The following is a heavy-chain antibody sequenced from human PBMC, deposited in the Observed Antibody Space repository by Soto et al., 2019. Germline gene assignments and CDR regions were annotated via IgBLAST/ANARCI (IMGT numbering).Heavy chain of an antibody. CDR2: IKQDGSEK. J-gene: IGHJ4*02. CDR3: ARDEDTAMAPFDY. CDR1: GFTFSSYW. D-gene: IGHD5-18*01. V-gene: IGHV3-7*01. Sequence: GGSLRLSCAASGFTFSSYWMSWVRQAPGKGLEWLANIKQDGSEKYYVDSVKGRFTISRDNAKNSLYLQMNSLRAEDTAVYYCARDEDTAMAPFDYWGQGTLVTVSS.